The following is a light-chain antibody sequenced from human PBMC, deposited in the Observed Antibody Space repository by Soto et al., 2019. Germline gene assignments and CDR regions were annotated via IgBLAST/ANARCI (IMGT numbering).Light chain of an antibody. CDR1: QDISNY. J-gene: IGKJ2*01. Sequence: DIQMTQSPSSLSASVGDRVTITCQASQDISNYLNWYQQKPGKAPKLLIYDASNLETGVPSRFSGSGSGTDFTFTISSLQPEDIATYYCQQYDNPLYTYGQGTKLEIQ. V-gene: IGKV1-33*01. CDR2: DAS. CDR3: QQYDNPLYT.